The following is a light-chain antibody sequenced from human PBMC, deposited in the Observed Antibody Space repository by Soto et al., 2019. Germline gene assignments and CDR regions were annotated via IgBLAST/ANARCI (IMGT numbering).Light chain of an antibody. J-gene: IGLJ3*02. CDR3: CSYAYSNGGV. V-gene: IGLV2-23*01. Sequence: QSALTQPASVSGSAGQSITISCTGTSGDVLSYDGVSWYQHHPGKAPKLLIYEGNKQPSGVSNRFSGPKSGHMASLTISGLQAEDASDYYCCSYAYSNGGVFGGGTKLTVL. CDR2: EGN. CDR1: SGDVLSYDG.